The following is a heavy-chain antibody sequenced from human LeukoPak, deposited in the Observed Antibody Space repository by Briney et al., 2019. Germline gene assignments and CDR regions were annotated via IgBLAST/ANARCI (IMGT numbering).Heavy chain of an antibody. J-gene: IGHJ4*02. CDR3: ARDSAYYGGDCSDY. CDR1: GFTLSTYA. Sequence: GGSLRLSCAASGFTLSTYAMSWVRQAPGKGLEWVSGISGSGGSTYYADSVKGRFTISRDNAKNSLYLQMNSLRAEDTAVYYCARDSAYYGGDCSDYWGQGTLVTVSS. CDR2: ISGSGGST. D-gene: IGHD2-21*02. V-gene: IGHV3-23*01.